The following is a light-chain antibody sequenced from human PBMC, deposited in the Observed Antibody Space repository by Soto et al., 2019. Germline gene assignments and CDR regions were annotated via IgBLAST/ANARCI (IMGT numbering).Light chain of an antibody. V-gene: IGLV2-14*01. Sequence: QSVLTQPASVSGSPGQSITISCTGTISDVGGHGYVSWYQQHPGKAPKLMIYEVTYRPSGVSDRFSGSKAGNTASLTISGLQAEDAADYYCFSFTSHRSHYVCGTGTKLTVL. CDR2: EVT. CDR1: ISDVGGHGY. CDR3: FSFTSHRSHYV. J-gene: IGLJ1*01.